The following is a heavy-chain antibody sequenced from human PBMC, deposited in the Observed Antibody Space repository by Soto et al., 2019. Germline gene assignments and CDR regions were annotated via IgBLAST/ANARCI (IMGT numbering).Heavy chain of an antibody. Sequence: QVQLVQSGAEVKKPGSSVKVSCKASGGIFSNYAISWLRHAPGQGLAWMGGIISLFGTPTYAQRFQARVTITADESTSTAYMELGRLRSEDTAVYYCARDRDDYGSGNYYTRFDVWGQGTLVNVSS. CDR1: GGIFSNYA. CDR2: IISLFGTP. J-gene: IGHJ4*02. CDR3: ARDRDDYGSGNYYTRFDV. V-gene: IGHV1-69*01. D-gene: IGHD3-10*01.